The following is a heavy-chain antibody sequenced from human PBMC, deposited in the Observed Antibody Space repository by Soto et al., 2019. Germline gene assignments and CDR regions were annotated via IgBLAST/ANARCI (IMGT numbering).Heavy chain of an antibody. Sequence: QVQLVQSGAEVRKPGSSVKVSCKASGGTFSRHAISWVRQAPGQGLEWMGGSIPIFGTANHAQKFQGRVTIIADESTSTVYMELSSLSYEDTAMYYCARGWGYDSNDYYYAYWGQGTLVIVSS. D-gene: IGHD3-22*01. CDR1: GGTFSRHA. J-gene: IGHJ4*02. V-gene: IGHV1-69*01. CDR3: ARGWGYDSNDYYYAY. CDR2: SIPIFGTA.